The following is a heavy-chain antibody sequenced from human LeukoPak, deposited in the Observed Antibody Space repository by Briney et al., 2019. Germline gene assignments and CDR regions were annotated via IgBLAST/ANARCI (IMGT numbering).Heavy chain of an antibody. CDR1: GYTFTSYA. J-gene: IGHJ3*02. CDR3: ARDRSRDRWLQLNAFDI. D-gene: IGHD5-24*01. Sequence: ASVKVSCEASGYTFTSYAMNWVRQAPGQGLEWMGWINTNTGNPTYAQGFTGRFVFSLDTSVSTAYLQISSLKAEDTAVYYCARDRSRDRWLQLNAFDIWGQGTMVTVSS. V-gene: IGHV7-4-1*02. CDR2: INTNTGNP.